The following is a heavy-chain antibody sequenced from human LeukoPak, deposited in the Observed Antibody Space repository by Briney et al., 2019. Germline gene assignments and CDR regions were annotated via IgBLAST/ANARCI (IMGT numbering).Heavy chain of an antibody. CDR3: ARDKTTVVTGEYFDY. CDR1: GYTFTSYY. D-gene: IGHD4-23*01. J-gene: IGHJ4*02. Sequence: ASVKVSCKASGYTFTSYYMHWVRQAPVQGLEWMGIINPSGGSTSYAQKFQGRVTMTRDTSTSTVYMELSSLRSEDTAVYYCARDKTTVVTGEYFDYWGQGTLVTVSS. V-gene: IGHV1-46*01. CDR2: INPSGGST.